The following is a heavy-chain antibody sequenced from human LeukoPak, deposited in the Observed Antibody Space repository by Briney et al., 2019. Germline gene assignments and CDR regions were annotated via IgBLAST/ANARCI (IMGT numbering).Heavy chain of an antibody. CDR1: GFTFSSYA. V-gene: IGHV3-23*01. J-gene: IGHJ4*02. D-gene: IGHD1-26*01. Sequence: GGTLRLSCAASGFTFSSYAMSWVRQAPGKGLEWVSAISGSGGSTYYADSVKGRFTISRDNSKNTLYLQMNSLRAEDTAVYYCAKVPLSGSYYYFDSWGQGTLVTVSS. CDR2: ISGSGGST. CDR3: AKVPLSGSYYYFDS.